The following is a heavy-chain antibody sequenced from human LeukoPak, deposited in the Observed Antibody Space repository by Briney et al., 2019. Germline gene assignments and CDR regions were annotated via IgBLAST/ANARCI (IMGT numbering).Heavy chain of an antibody. Sequence: GGSLRLSCAASGFTFSSYGMHWVRQAPGKGLEWVAVISYDGSNKYYADSVKGRFTISRDNSKNTPYLQMNSLRAEDTAVYYCAKASLTGGYFDYWGQGTLVTVSS. V-gene: IGHV3-30*18. CDR2: ISYDGSNK. D-gene: IGHD1-26*01. CDR3: AKASLTGGYFDY. CDR1: GFTFSSYG. J-gene: IGHJ4*02.